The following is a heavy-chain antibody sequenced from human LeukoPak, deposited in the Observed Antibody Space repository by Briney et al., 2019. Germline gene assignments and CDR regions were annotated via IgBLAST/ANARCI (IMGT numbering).Heavy chain of an antibody. Sequence: GGSLRLSCAASGFTFSSYAMHWVRQAPGKGLEWVAVISYDGSNKYYADSVKGRFTISRDNSKNTLYLQMNSLRAEDTAVYYCARGVATEVDYFDYWGQGTLVTVSS. J-gene: IGHJ4*02. CDR3: ARGVATEVDYFDY. V-gene: IGHV3-30-3*01. CDR1: GFTFSSYA. D-gene: IGHD5-12*01. CDR2: ISYDGSNK.